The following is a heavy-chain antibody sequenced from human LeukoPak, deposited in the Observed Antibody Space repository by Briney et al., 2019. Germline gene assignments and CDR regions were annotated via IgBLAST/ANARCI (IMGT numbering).Heavy chain of an antibody. D-gene: IGHD3-10*01. V-gene: IGHV3-9*01. CDR3: AKGSWFGELSFDY. CDR1: GFTFDDYA. Sequence: GGSLRLSRAASGFTFDDYAMHWVRQAPGKGLEWVSGISWNSGSIDYADSVKGRFTISRDNAKNSLYLQMNSLRAEDTALYYCAKGSWFGELSFDYWGQGTLVTVSS. J-gene: IGHJ4*02. CDR2: ISWNSGSI.